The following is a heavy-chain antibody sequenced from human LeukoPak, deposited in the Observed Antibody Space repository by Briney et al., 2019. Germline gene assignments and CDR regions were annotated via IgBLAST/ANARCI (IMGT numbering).Heavy chain of an antibody. J-gene: IGHJ6*03. V-gene: IGHV4-34*01. CDR2: INHSGST. Sequence: SETLSLTCAVYGGSFSGYYWSWIRQPPGKGLEWIGEINHSGSTNYNPSLKSRVTISVDTSKNQFSLKLSSVTAADTAVYYCARGRRDYYGSGSHPPVYYYYYYMDVWGKGTTVTVSS. CDR1: GGSFSGYY. D-gene: IGHD3-10*01. CDR3: ARGRRDYYGSGSHPPVYYYYYYMDV.